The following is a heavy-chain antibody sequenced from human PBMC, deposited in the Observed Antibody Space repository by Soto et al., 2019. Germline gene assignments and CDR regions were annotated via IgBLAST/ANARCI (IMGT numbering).Heavy chain of an antibody. D-gene: IGHD3-10*01. CDR1: GYTFTSYA. J-gene: IGHJ6*02. Sequence: ASVKVSCKASGYTFTSYAMHWVRQAPGQRLEWMGWINAGNGNTKYSQKFQGRVTITRDTSASTAYMELSSLRSEDTAVYYCARVGDYYGSGSYYSRYYYYYGMDVWGQGTTVTASS. CDR2: INAGNGNT. CDR3: ARVGDYYGSGSYYSRYYYYYGMDV. V-gene: IGHV1-3*01.